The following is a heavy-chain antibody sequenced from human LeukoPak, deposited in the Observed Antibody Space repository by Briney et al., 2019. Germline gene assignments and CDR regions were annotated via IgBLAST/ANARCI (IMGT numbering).Heavy chain of an antibody. CDR1: GGSLSSGSYY. D-gene: IGHD3-9*01. CDR2: IYTSGST. J-gene: IGHJ4*02. CDR3: ARHPPLRRGYFDY. Sequence: SQTLSLTCTVSGGSLSSGSYYWSWLRQPAGTGLEWIGRIYTSGSTNYNPSLKSRVTISVDTSKNQFSLKLSSVTAADTAVYYCARHPPLRRGYFDYWGQGTLVTVSS. V-gene: IGHV4-61*02.